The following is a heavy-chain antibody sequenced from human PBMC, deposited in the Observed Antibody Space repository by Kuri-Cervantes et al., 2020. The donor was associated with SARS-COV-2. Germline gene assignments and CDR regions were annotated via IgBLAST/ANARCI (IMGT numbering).Heavy chain of an antibody. D-gene: IGHD2-2*02. CDR3: VKGYCGSTSCYRGGY. V-gene: IGHV3-64D*08. CDR1: GFTFSSYA. Sequence: GESLKISCSASGFTFSSYAMHWVRQAPGKGLEYVSAISSNGGSTYYADSVKGRFTISRDNSKNTLYLQMSSLRAEDTAVYYCVKGYCGSTSCYRGGYWGQGTLVTVSS. CDR2: ISSNGGST. J-gene: IGHJ4*02.